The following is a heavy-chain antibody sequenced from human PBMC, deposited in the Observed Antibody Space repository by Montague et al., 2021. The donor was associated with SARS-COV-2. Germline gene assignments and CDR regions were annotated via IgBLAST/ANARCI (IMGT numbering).Heavy chain of an antibody. D-gene: IGHD5-24*01. CDR2: ISSSGSTI. Sequence: SLRLSCAASGFTFSSYEMNWVRQAPGKGLEWVSYISSSGSTIYYADSVKGRFTISRDNAKNSLYLQMNSLRAEDTAVYYCARVMATTAGKDVYDYWGQGTLVTVSS. CDR3: ARVMATTAGKDVYDY. V-gene: IGHV3-48*03. CDR1: GFTFSSYE. J-gene: IGHJ4*02.